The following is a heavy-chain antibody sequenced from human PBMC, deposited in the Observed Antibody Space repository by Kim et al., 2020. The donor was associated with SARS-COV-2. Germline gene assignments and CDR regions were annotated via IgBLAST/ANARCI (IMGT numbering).Heavy chain of an antibody. CDR3: VRGIWGIYRYTDF. CDR2: INTDTGNP. V-gene: IGHV7-4-1*02. J-gene: IGHJ4*02. D-gene: IGHD3-16*02. CDR1: GYTFTNNA. Sequence: ASVKVSCKASGYTFTNNAISWVRQAPGQGLEWMGWINTDTGNPTYAQAFTRRFVFSVDTSVTTAYLQISRLEAEDTALYYCVRGIWGIYRYTDFWGQGTL.